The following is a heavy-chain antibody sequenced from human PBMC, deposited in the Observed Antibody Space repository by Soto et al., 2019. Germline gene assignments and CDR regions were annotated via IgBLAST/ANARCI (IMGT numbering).Heavy chain of an antibody. CDR3: ARQDSSSWYLYWFDP. Sequence: TLSLTCTVSGGSISSSSYYWGWIRQPPGKGLEWIGSIYYSGSTYYNPSLKSRVTISVDTSKNQFSLKLSSVTAADTAVYYCARQDSSSWYLYWFDPWGQGTLVTVSS. CDR1: GGSISSSSYY. V-gene: IGHV4-39*01. CDR2: IYYSGST. J-gene: IGHJ5*02. D-gene: IGHD6-13*01.